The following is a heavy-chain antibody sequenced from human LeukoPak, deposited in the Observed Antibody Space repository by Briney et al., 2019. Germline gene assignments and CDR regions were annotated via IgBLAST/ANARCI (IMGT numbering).Heavy chain of an antibody. J-gene: IGHJ4*02. CDR3: TRVGYIDEGIDY. CDR1: GFTFSSYN. CDR2: IKQDGSKK. V-gene: IGHV3-7*04. Sequence: GGSLRLSCAASGFTFSSYNMNWVRQAPGKGLEWVANIKQDGSKKSYVDSVKGRFTISRDNAKNSLYLQMNSLRAEDTAIYYCTRVGYIDEGIDYWGQGTLVTVSS. D-gene: IGHD5-24*01.